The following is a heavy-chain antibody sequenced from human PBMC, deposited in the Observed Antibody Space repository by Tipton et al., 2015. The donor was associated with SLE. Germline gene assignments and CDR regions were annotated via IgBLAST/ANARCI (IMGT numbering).Heavy chain of an antibody. CDR1: DYSISSGYY. J-gene: IGHJ4*02. Sequence: TLSLTCDVSDYSISSGYYWGWIRQPPGKGLEWIGSIFHSGTTYYNPSLKSPVTISVDTSKNRFYLRLTSVTAADTAVYYCARDRNGFWSGHYPWFFDYWGQGSLVTVSS. D-gene: IGHD3-3*01. CDR3: ARDRNGFWSGHYPWFFDY. V-gene: IGHV4-38-2*02. CDR2: IFHSGTT.